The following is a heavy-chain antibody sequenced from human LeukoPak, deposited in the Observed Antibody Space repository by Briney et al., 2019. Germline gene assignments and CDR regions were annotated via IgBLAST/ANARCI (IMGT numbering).Heavy chain of an antibody. CDR2: ISGSGGST. J-gene: IGHJ4*02. CDR3: AKVPRGGVIQIDY. V-gene: IGHV3-23*01. CDR1: GFTFSSYG. D-gene: IGHD3-16*02. Sequence: GGTLRLSCAASGFTFSSYGMSWVRQAPGKGLEWVSAISGSGGSTYYADSVKGRFTISRDNSKNTLYLQMNSLRAEDTAVYYCAKVPRGGVIQIDYWGQGTLVTVSS.